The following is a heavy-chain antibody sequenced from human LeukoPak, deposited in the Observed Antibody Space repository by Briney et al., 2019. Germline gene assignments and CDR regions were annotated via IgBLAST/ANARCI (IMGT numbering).Heavy chain of an antibody. J-gene: IGHJ4*02. D-gene: IGHD6-19*01. Sequence: PSETLSLTCTVSDGSISSYYWTWIRQPPGKGLEWIGDIYYSGSTNYNPSLKSRVTISVDTSKTQFSLKLTSVTAADTAVYYCARVGGSSGWYGLDYWGQGTLVSVSS. V-gene: IGHV4-59*01. CDR1: DGSISSYY. CDR3: ARVGGSSGWYGLDY. CDR2: IYYSGST.